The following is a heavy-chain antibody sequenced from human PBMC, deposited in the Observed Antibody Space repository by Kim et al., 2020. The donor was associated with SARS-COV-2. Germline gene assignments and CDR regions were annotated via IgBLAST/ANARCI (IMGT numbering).Heavy chain of an antibody. D-gene: IGHD5-12*01. CDR1: GFTFSSYG. V-gene: IGHV3-33*01. CDR3: AREGGMATLDY. Sequence: GGSLRLSCAASGFTFSSYGMHWVRQAPGKGLEWVAVIWYDGSNKYYADSVKGRFTISRDNSKNTLYLQMNSLRAEDTAVYYCAREGGMATLDYWGQGTLVTLSS. CDR2: IWYDGSNK. J-gene: IGHJ4*02.